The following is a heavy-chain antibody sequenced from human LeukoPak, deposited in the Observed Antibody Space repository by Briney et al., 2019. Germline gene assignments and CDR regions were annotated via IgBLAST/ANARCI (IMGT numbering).Heavy chain of an antibody. J-gene: IGHJ6*02. CDR1: GGSISSYY. CDR2: IYTSGST. CDR3: ARESDSSGWIYYYYGMDV. V-gene: IGHV4-4*07. D-gene: IGHD6-19*01. Sequence: PSETLSLTCTVSGGSISSYYWSWIRQPAGKGLEWIGRIYTSGSTNYNPSLKSRVTMSVDTSKNQFSLKLGSVTAADTAVYYCARESDSSGWIYYYYGMDVWGQGTTVTVSS.